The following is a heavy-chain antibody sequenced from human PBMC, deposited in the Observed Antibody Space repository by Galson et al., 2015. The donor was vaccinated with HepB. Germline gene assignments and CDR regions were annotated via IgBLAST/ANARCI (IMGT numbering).Heavy chain of an antibody. J-gene: IGHJ4*02. Sequence: SLRLSCAASGFTFSTYWMHWVRQAPGKGLVWVSRINSDGSTTSYADSVRGRFTISRDSAKNTLYLQMNSLRAEDTAVYYCATGVTVAGSYWGQGTLVTVSS. CDR3: ATGVTVAGSY. CDR1: GFTFSTYW. V-gene: IGHV3-74*01. D-gene: IGHD6-19*01. CDR2: INSDGSTT.